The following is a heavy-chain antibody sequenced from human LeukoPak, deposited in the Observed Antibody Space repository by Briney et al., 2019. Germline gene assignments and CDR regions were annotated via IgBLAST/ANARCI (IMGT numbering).Heavy chain of an antibody. D-gene: IGHD5-24*01. V-gene: IGHV3-48*03. CDR3: AKDRLVDGYGVVDY. CDR2: ISSSGSTI. J-gene: IGHJ4*02. Sequence: PGGSLRLSCAASGFTFSSYEMNWVRQAPGKGLEWVSYISSSGSTIYYADSVKGRFTISRDNAKNSLYLQMNSLRAEDTAVYYCAKDRLVDGYGVVDYWGQGTLVTVSS. CDR1: GFTFSSYE.